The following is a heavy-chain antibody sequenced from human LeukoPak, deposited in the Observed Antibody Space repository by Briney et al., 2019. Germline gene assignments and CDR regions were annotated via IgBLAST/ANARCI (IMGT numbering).Heavy chain of an antibody. Sequence: SETLSLTCAVYGGSFSGYYWSWIRQPPGKGLEWIGEINHSGSTNYNPSLKSRVTISVDTSKNQFSLKLSSVTAADTAVYYCARSRGYSSSAGAFDIWGQGTMVTVSS. CDR1: GGSFSGYY. D-gene: IGHD6-13*01. CDR3: ARSRGYSSSAGAFDI. V-gene: IGHV4-34*01. J-gene: IGHJ3*02. CDR2: INHSGST.